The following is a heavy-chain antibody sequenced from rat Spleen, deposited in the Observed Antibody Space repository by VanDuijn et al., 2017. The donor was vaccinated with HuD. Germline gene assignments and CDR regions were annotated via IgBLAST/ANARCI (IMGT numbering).Heavy chain of an antibody. Sequence: QVQLKESGPGLVQPSQTLSLTCTVSGFSLTSNGVSWVRQTPGKGLEWIAAISSGGSTYYNSALKSRLSISRDTSKSQVFLKMNSLQPEDTGTYYCARANFEYWGQGVMVTVSS. CDR3: ARANFEY. V-gene: IGHV2S12*01. CDR2: ISSGGST. CDR1: GFSLTSNG. J-gene: IGHJ2*01.